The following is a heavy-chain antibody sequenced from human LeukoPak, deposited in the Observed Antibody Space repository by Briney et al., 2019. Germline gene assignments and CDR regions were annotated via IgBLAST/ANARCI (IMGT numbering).Heavy chain of an antibody. D-gene: IGHD3-10*01. CDR3: ATTHLLLWFGELPDY. J-gene: IGHJ4*02. Sequence: GGSLRLSCAASGFTFSSYAMSWVRQAPGKGLEWVSAISGSGGSTYYADSVKGRFTISRGNSKNTLYLQMNSLRAEDTAVYYCATTHLLLWFGELPDYWGQGTLVTVSS. CDR1: GFTFSSYA. V-gene: IGHV3-23*01. CDR2: ISGSGGST.